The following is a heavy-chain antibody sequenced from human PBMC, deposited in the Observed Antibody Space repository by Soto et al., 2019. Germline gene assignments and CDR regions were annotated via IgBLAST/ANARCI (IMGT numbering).Heavy chain of an antibody. CDR3: ARGFYGDVFDI. Sequence: PSETLSLTCSVSGGSINSGGYYWSWNRQHPGKGLEWIGYIYYSGRTYYNPSLQSRVTISVDTSKSQFSLRLNSVTAADTAMYYCARGFYGDVFDIWGQGTMVTV. D-gene: IGHD4-17*01. CDR2: IYYSGRT. CDR1: GGSINSGGYY. V-gene: IGHV4-31*03. J-gene: IGHJ3*02.